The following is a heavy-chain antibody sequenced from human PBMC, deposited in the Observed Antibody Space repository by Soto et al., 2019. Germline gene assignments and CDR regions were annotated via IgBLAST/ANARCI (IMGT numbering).Heavy chain of an antibody. D-gene: IGHD3-22*01. V-gene: IGHV4-39*01. CDR3: ARVYDSSGYYPSWFDP. CDR1: GGSISSSSYY. Sequence: ASETLSLTCTVSGGSISSSSYYWGWIRQPPGKGLEWIGSIYYSGSTYYNPSLKSRVTISVDTSKSQFSLKLSSVTAADTAVYYCARVYDSSGYYPSWFDPWGQGTLVTVSS. J-gene: IGHJ5*02. CDR2: IYYSGST.